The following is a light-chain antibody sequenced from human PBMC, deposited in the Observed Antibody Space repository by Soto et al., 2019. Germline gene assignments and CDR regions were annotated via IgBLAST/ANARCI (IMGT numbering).Light chain of an antibody. CDR1: PSFRGSY. CDR2: GAS. Sequence: IVLTPAPGPPFFFSGGKATPSCRAGPSFRGSYLAWYQQKPGQAPRLLIYGASSRATGIPDRFSGSGSGTDFTLTISRLEPEDFAVYYCQQYGSSRTFGRGTKVDIK. J-gene: IGKJ1*01. V-gene: IGKV3-20*01. CDR3: QQYGSSRT.